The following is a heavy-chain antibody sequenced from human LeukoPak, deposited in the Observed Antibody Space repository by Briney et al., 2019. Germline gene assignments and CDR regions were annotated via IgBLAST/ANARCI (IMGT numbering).Heavy chain of an antibody. V-gene: IGHV1-69*05. D-gene: IGHD5-24*01. CDR3: ARSESSLSEMATIGPLNFDY. CDR1: GGTFSSYA. CDR2: IIPIFGTA. Sequence: SVKVSCKASGGTFSSYAISRVRQAPGQGLEWMGGIIPIFGTANYAQKFQGRVTITTDESTSTAYMELSSLRSEDTAVYYCARSESSLSEMATIGPLNFDYWGQGTLVTVSS. J-gene: IGHJ4*02.